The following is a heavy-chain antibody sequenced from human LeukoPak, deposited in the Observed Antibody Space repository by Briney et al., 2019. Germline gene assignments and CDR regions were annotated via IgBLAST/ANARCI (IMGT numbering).Heavy chain of an antibody. D-gene: IGHD3-22*01. CDR3: ARGASSGYFRPAYYYYMDV. Sequence: SVKLSCKGGTSTNYAISWVRQAPGQGLEWMGGIIPNFGTVNYAQKFQGRVTITTDESTSTAYMELSSLRSEDTAVYYCARGASSGYFRPAYYYYMDVWGKGTSVSVSS. CDR2: IIPNFGTV. J-gene: IGHJ6*03. CDR1: GTSTNYA. V-gene: IGHV1-69*05.